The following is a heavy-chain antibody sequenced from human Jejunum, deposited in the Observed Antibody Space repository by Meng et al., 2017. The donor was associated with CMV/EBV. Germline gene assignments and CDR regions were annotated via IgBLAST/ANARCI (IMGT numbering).Heavy chain of an antibody. CDR3: AKIWPTVTFDY. D-gene: IGHD4-17*01. J-gene: IGHJ4*02. Sequence: AASGFIFSSYSMHWVRQAPAKGLEWVAVISSSGSNQYYADSVKGRFTISRDNSKKMLYLHVNSLRAEDTALYYCAKIWPTVTFDYWGQGTLVTVSS. CDR1: GFIFSSYS. V-gene: IGHV3-30*18. CDR2: ISSSGSNQ.